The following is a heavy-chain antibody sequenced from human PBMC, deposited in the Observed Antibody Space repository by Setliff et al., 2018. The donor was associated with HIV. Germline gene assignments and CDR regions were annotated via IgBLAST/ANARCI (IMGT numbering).Heavy chain of an antibody. Sequence: SETLSLTCTVSGDSITSGTYYWSWIRQPAGMRLEWIGHISTSGTTNYNPSLKSRVTISADTSKSQFFLKLTSVTAADTAVYYCARGTAMVTPYYYYGMDVWGQGTTVTVSS. CDR2: ISTSGTT. J-gene: IGHJ6*02. D-gene: IGHD5-18*01. CDR1: GDSITSGTYY. CDR3: ARGTAMVTPYYYYGMDV. V-gene: IGHV4-61*09.